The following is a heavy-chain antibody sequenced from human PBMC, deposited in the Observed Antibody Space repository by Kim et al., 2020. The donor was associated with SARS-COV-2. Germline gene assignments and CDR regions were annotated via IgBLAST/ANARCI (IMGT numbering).Heavy chain of an antibody. D-gene: IGHD3-22*01. J-gene: IGHJ3*02. CDR3: TTDVLVPYNYYDRGGYYGSDAFDI. V-gene: IGHV3-15*01. CDR1: GFTFTNAW. CDR2: IKSKTDGGTA. Sequence: GGSLRLSCAASGFTFTNAWMTWVRQAPGKGLEWVGRIKSKTDGGTADYAAPVKDRFIISRDDSKNTLYLQMTRLKTEDTALYYCTTDVLVPYNYYDRGGYYGSDAFDIWGQGTMVTVSS.